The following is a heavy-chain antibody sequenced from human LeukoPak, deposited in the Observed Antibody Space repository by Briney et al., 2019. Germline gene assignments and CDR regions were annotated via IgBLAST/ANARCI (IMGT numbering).Heavy chain of an antibody. Sequence: GGSLRLSCAASGFTFSDYYMSWVRQAPGKGLEWVSVIYSGGSTYYADSVKGRFTISRDNSKNTLYLQMNSLRAEDTAVYYCARDWGALGYWGQGTLVTVSS. V-gene: IGHV3-53*01. D-gene: IGHD1-26*01. J-gene: IGHJ4*02. CDR1: GFTFSDYY. CDR3: ARDWGALGY. CDR2: IYSGGST.